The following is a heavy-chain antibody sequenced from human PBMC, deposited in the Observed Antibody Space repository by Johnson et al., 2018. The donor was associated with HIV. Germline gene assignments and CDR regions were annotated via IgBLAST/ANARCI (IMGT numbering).Heavy chain of an antibody. Sequence: EVQLVESGGGLVKPGGSLRLSCAASGFTFDDYGMNWVRQGPGKGLEWVSGINWNGGTTGYVDAVKGRFTISRDNSKNTLYLQMNSLRAEDTAVYYCANIAVVYAFDIWGQGTMVTVSS. CDR1: GFTFDDYG. V-gene: IGHV3-20*04. CDR2: INWNGGTT. D-gene: IGHD6-19*01. J-gene: IGHJ3*02. CDR3: ANIAVVYAFDI.